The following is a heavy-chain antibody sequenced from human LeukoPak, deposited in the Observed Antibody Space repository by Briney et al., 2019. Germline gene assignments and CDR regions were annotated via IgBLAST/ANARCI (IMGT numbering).Heavy chain of an antibody. Sequence: GASVKVSCKASGGTFSSYAISWVRQAPGQGLEWMGGIIPIFGTANYAQKFQGRVTITADKSTSTAYMELSSLRSEDTAVYYCARRYYYDRTIDYWGQGTLVTVSS. CDR3: ARRYYYDRTIDY. J-gene: IGHJ4*02. V-gene: IGHV1-69*06. CDR1: GGTFSSYA. CDR2: IIPIFGTA. D-gene: IGHD3-22*01.